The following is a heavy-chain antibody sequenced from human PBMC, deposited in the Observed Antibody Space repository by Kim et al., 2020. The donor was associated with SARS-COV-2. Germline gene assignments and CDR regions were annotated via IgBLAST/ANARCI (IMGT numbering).Heavy chain of an antibody. Sequence: ASVKVSCKASGYTFTGYYMHWVRQAPGQGLEWMGRINPNSGGTNYAQKFQGRVTMTRDTSISTAYMELSRLRSDDTAVYYCARELGELWFGELFSSLYYYYGMDVWGQGTTVTVSS. CDR1: GYTFTGYY. CDR2: INPNSGGT. J-gene: IGHJ6*02. V-gene: IGHV1-2*06. CDR3: ARELGELWFGELFSSLYYYYGMDV. D-gene: IGHD3-10*01.